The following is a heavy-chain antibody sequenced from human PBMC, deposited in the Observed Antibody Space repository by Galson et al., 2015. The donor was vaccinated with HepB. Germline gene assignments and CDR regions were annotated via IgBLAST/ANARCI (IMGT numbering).Heavy chain of an antibody. D-gene: IGHD2-2*02. CDR2: INPSGGST. CDR3: ARGYCGSTSCYTFDC. J-gene: IGHJ4*02. CDR1: GYTFTSYY. V-gene: IGHV1-46*03. Sequence: SVKVSCKASGYTFTSYYMHWVRQAPGQGLEWMGIINPSGGSTTYAQKFQGRVTMTRDTSTSTVYMELSSLRSEDTAVYYCARGYCGSTSCYTFDCWGQGTLVTVSS.